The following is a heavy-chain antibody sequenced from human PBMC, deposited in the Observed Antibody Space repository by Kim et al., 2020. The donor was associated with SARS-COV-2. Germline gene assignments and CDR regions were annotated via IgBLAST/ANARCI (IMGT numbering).Heavy chain of an antibody. J-gene: IGHJ4*02. Sequence: TYYNPSLKSRVTISVDASKNRFSLKLSSVTAADTAMYYCARDILTGLSDYWGQGTQVTVSS. V-gene: IGHV4-30-2*04. CDR2: T. D-gene: IGHD3-9*01. CDR3: ARDILTGLSDY.